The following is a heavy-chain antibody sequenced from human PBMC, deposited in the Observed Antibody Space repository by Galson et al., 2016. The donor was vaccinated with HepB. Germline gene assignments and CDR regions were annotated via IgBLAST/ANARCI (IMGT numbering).Heavy chain of an antibody. V-gene: IGHV4-39*01. CDR2: IYYSGDT. J-gene: IGHJ4*02. CDR3: ARHVQQNFDF. CDR1: GWSIGSTNYY. Sequence: ETLSLTCSVSGWSIGSTNYYWAWIRQPPGKGLEWIGTIYYSGDTYYNPSLKSRVTLSVDTSKNQFSLNLNSVTAADTAVYFCARHVQQNFDFWGQGTLVTVSS. D-gene: IGHD6-13*01.